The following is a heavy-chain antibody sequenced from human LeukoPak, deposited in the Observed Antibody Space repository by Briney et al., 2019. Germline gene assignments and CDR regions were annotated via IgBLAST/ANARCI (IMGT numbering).Heavy chain of an antibody. CDR1: GFTFTTYS. CDR2: IRFGSDMM. D-gene: IGHD3-22*01. CDR3: GIVSRAVGYYYVEF. J-gene: IGHJ4*02. V-gene: IGHV3-48*04. Sequence: SGGSLRHSCAASGFTFTTYSVNWVRQAPGKALEWISYIRFGSDMMSYADSVKGRFPISRDDAQSSLHLQMNSLRADDTAVYYCGIVSRAVGYYYVEFWGQGTLVTVSS.